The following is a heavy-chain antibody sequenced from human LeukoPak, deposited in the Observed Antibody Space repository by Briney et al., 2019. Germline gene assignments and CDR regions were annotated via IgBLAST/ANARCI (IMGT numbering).Heavy chain of an antibody. V-gene: IGHV3-33*01. J-gene: IGHJ4*02. CDR1: GFTFSSYG. CDR2: IWYDGSKK. Sequence: GGSLRLSCAASGFTFSSYGMHWVRQAPGKGLEWVAIIWYDGSKKYYADSVKGRFSISRDNSKNTLYLQMNSLRAEDTAVYYCARDGSYWGQGTLVTVSS. CDR3: ARDGSY.